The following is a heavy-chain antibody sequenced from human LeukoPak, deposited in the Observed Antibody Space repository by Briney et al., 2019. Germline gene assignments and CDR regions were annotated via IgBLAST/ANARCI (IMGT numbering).Heavy chain of an antibody. CDR3: ARWYYYDSSGYFGDANSYFDY. CDR1: TFTFSSYA. D-gene: IGHD3-22*01. V-gene: IGHV3-30*04. J-gene: IGHJ4*02. Sequence: GGSLRLSCAASTFTFSSYAMHWVRQAPGKGLEWVTVISSDGSNKYYADSVKGRFTISRDNSKNTLDLQMNSLRAEDTAVYYCARWYYYDSSGYFGDANSYFDYWGQGTLVTVSS. CDR2: ISSDGSNK.